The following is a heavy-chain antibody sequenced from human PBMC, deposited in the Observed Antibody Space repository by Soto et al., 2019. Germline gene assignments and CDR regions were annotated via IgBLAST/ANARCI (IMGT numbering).Heavy chain of an antibody. J-gene: IGHJ4*02. V-gene: IGHV4-31*03. CDR1: GGSMNSGGYC. Sequence: QVQLQESGPGLVKPSQTLSLTCTVSGGSMNSGGYCWNWIRHHTGEGLEWIGCISYGGTTSYNPSLKSRVTTSVDTSNNQFSLKLSSVTAADTVVYCCSRGILVWGQGTLSTVSS. D-gene: IGHD2-15*01. CDR2: ISYGGTT. CDR3: SRGILV.